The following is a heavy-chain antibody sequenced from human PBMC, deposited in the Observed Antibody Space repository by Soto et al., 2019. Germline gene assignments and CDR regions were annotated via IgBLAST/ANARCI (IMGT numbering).Heavy chain of an antibody. J-gene: IGHJ6*03. Sequence: QVHLQQWGAGLLKPSETLSLTCAVYGGSFSGYYWSWIRQPPGKGLEWIGEINHSGSTNYNPSLKSQFTISVDTSKSQFSLKLSSVTAADTAVYYCARAAMYYDFWSGSTYYYYYMDVWGKGTTVTVSS. V-gene: IGHV4-34*01. D-gene: IGHD3-3*01. CDR1: GGSFSGYY. CDR2: INHSGST. CDR3: ARAAMYYDFWSGSTYYYYYMDV.